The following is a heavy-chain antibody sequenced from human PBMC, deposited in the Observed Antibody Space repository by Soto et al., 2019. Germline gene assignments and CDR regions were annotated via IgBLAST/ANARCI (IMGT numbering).Heavy chain of an antibody. J-gene: IGHJ3*02. Sequence: GSLRLSCAASGFTFSSYSMNWVRQAPGKGLEWVSYISSSSSTIYYADSVKGRFTISRDNAKNSLYLQMNSLRDEDTAVYYCARDYYGSGSYPDPFDIWGQGTMVTVSS. V-gene: IGHV3-48*02. D-gene: IGHD3-10*01. CDR2: ISSSSSTI. CDR3: ARDYYGSGSYPDPFDI. CDR1: GFTFSSYS.